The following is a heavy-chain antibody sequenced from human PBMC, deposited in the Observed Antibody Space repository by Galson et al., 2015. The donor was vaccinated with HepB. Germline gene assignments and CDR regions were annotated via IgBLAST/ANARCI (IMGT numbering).Heavy chain of an antibody. CDR1: GGTFSSYA. J-gene: IGHJ4*02. Sequence: SVKVSCKASGGTFSSYAISWVRQAPGQGLEWMGGIIPIFGTANYAQKFQGRVTITADESTSTAYMELSSLRSEDTAVYYCARVRRGAVATIMDYWGQGTLVTVSS. CDR2: IIPIFGTA. V-gene: IGHV1-69*13. D-gene: IGHD5-12*01. CDR3: ARVRRGAVATIMDY.